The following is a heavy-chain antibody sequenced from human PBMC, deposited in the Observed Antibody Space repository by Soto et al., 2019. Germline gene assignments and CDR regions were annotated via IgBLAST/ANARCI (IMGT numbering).Heavy chain of an antibody. V-gene: IGHV3-30*03. D-gene: IGHD3-10*01. CDR1: GFAFSSYG. CDR3: VSDRGYGHASVPYS. CDR2: ISYDGSLQ. J-gene: IGHJ4*02. Sequence: QAQLVESGGGVVQPGRSLRLSCAASGFAFSSYGMQWVRQAPGTGLEWVAVISYDGSLQHYAGSVKGRFTISRDNSKNMVLLQMSSLRAEDTAVYYCVSDRGYGHASVPYSWGQGTLVSVSS.